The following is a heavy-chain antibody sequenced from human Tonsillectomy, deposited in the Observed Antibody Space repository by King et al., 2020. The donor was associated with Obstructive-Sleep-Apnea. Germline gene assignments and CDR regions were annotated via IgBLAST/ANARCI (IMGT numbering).Heavy chain of an antibody. J-gene: IGHJ3*02. CDR1: GGSISSGGSY. V-gene: IGHV4-31*03. CDR2: ISYSGST. CDR3: ARVGAKEDYAFDI. Sequence: VQLQESGPGLVKPSQTLSITCTVSGGSISSGGSYGRWIPQHPGKSLGWMWYISYSGSTYSNPSLKSRVTISVDTSKNQFSLKLSSVTAADTAVYYCARVGAKEDYAFDIWGQGTMVTVSS. D-gene: IGHD1-26*01.